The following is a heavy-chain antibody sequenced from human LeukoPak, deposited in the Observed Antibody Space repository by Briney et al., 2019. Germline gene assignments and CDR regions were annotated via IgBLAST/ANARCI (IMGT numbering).Heavy chain of an antibody. Sequence: SQTLSLTCTVSGGSISSGSYYWSSIRQPAGKGLEWIGRIYSSGSTNYNPSLKSRVTISVDTSKNQFSLKLSSVTAADTAVYYCARDKELPAPYYYYGMDVWGQGTTVTVSS. V-gene: IGHV4-61*02. CDR2: IYSSGST. CDR1: GGSISSGSYY. J-gene: IGHJ6*02. CDR3: ARDKELPAPYYYYGMDV. D-gene: IGHD1-26*01.